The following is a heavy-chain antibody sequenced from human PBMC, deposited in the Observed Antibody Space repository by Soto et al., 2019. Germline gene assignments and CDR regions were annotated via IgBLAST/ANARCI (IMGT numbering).Heavy chain of an antibody. CDR3: ARDYPYFTVTTSGGMDV. V-gene: IGHV4-59*01. Sequence: SETQSLTYTVSGGSIDNFYWSWIRQPPGKGLEWIGYIYSSGSTNYNPSLKSRVTISVDTSKNQFSLKLSSVTAADTAVYFCARDYPYFTVTTSGGMDVWGQGTTVTVSS. CDR1: GGSIDNFY. CDR2: IYSSGST. J-gene: IGHJ6*02. D-gene: IGHD4-17*01.